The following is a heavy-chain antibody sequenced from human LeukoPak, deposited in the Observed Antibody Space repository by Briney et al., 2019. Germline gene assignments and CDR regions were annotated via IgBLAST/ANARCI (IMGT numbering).Heavy chain of an antibody. D-gene: IGHD5-24*01. CDR1: GGSISSGGYY. CDR3: ARTQRDGYNFMY. V-gene: IGHV4-31*03. CDR2: IYYSGST. Sequence: SETLSLTCTVSGGSISSGGYYWSWIRQHPGKGLEWIGYIYYSGSTYYNPSLKSRVTISVDTSKNQFSLKLSSVTAADTAVYYCARTQRDGYNFMYWGQGTLVTVSS. J-gene: IGHJ4*02.